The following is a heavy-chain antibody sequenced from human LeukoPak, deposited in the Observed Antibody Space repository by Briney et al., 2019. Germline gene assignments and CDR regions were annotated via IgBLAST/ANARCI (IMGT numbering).Heavy chain of an antibody. CDR2: INSEGSSI. Sequence: GGSLRLSCAASGLTNSNYWTHWVRQVPGKGLVWVSRINSEGSSISYADSVKGRFTISRDNAKNTLNLQMNSLRAEDTAVYYCARGRGVSLDYWGQGALVTVSS. V-gene: IGHV3-74*01. CDR1: GLTNSNYW. CDR3: ARGRGVSLDY. J-gene: IGHJ4*02. D-gene: IGHD3-10*01.